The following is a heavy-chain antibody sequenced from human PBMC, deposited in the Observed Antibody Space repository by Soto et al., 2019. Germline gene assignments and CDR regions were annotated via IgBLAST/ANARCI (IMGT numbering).Heavy chain of an antibody. D-gene: IGHD5-18*01. CDR2: MHYTGFS. Sequence: SQTLSLTCSFSGGSITIHYLTWIRQSPEKGLEWIGYMHYTGFSHYNPSLKSRLTISVDTSKNQFSLKLTSVTAADTAVYYCARQYRYDYYYSYMDVWAKGTTVTVSS. CDR1: GGSITIHY. J-gene: IGHJ6*03. V-gene: IGHV4-59*08. CDR3: ARQYRYDYYYSYMDV.